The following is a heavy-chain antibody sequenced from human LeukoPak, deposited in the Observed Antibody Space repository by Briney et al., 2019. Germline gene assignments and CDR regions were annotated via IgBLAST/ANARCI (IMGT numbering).Heavy chain of an antibody. CDR1: GFTFDNYA. V-gene: IGHV3-43*02. Sequence: VQPGGSLRLSCAASGFTFDNYAIHWVRQAPGKGLEWVSLISGDGCSTYYADSMKGRFTISRDNSKNSLYLQMNSLRTEDTALYYCARDSQEFFQHWGQGTLVTVSS. CDR3: ARDSQEFFQH. CDR2: ISGDGCST. J-gene: IGHJ1*01.